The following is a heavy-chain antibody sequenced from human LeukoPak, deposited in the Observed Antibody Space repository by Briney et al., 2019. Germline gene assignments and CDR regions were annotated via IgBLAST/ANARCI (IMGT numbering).Heavy chain of an antibody. J-gene: IGHJ1*01. V-gene: IGHV3-53*01. CDR3: ASGYCSGGSCYSVYLQH. CDR1: GFAVNSNY. CDR2: IYSGGNT. Sequence: GGSLRLSCAASGFAVNSNYMSWVRQAPGKGLEWVSVIYSGGNTYYADSVKGRFTISRDNAKNTLYLQMNSLRAEDTAVYYCASGYCSGGSCYSVYLQHWGQGTLVTVSS. D-gene: IGHD2-15*01.